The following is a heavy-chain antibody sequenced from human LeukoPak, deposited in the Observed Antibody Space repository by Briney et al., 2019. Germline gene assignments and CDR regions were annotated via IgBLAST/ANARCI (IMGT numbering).Heavy chain of an antibody. CDR1: GFTFSSYA. D-gene: IGHD3-3*01. J-gene: IGHJ5*02. V-gene: IGHV3-33*08. CDR3: ARGSGFWSGYYSFSSWFDP. Sequence: GGSLRLSCAASGFTFSSYAMHWVRQAPGKGLEWVAVIWYDGSNKYYADSVKGRFTISRDNSKNTLYLQMNSLSAEDTAVYYCARGSGFWSGYYSFSSWFDPWGQGTLVTVSS. CDR2: IWYDGSNK.